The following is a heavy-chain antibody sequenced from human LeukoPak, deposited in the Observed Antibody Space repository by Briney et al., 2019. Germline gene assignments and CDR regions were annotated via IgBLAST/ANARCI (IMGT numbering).Heavy chain of an antibody. CDR3: ARQVKAMFDP. J-gene: IGHJ5*02. CDR1: GGSISSYY. Sequence: SETLSLTCTVSGGSISSYYWSWIRQPPGKGLEWIGYIYYSGSTNYNPSLKSRVTISVDTSKNHFSLKLSSVTAADTAVYYCARQVKAMFDPWGQGTLVTVSS. CDR2: IYYSGST. D-gene: IGHD3-22*01. V-gene: IGHV4-59*08.